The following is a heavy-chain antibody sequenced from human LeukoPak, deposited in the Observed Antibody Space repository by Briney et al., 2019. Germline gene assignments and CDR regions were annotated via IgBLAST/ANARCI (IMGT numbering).Heavy chain of an antibody. CDR3: ARSYSSVLYNWFDP. CDR2: IYYSGST. Sequence: SENLSLTCTVSGGSISSYYWSWIRQPPGKGLEWIGYIYYSGSTNYNPSLKSRVTISVDTSKNQFSLKLSSVTAADTAVYYCARSYSSVLYNWFDPWGQGTLVTVSS. J-gene: IGHJ5*02. CDR1: GGSISSYY. V-gene: IGHV4-59*01. D-gene: IGHD6-19*01.